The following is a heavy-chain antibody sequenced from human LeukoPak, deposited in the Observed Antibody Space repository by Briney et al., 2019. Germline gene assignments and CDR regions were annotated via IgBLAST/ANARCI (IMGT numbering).Heavy chain of an antibody. Sequence: SETLSLTCAVYGGSFSGYYWSWIRQPPGKGLEWIGEINHSGSTNYNPPLKSRVTISVDTSKNQFSLKLSSVTAADTAVYYCARRKLRSWFDPWGQGTLVTVSS. CDR2: INHSGST. CDR1: GGSFSGYY. CDR3: ARRKLRSWFDP. V-gene: IGHV4-34*01. J-gene: IGHJ5*02. D-gene: IGHD5-12*01.